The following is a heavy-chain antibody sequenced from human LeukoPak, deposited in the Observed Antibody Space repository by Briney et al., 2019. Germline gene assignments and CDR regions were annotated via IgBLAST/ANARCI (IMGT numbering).Heavy chain of an antibody. CDR1: EFTSISFV. Sequence: SVKVSCKASEFTSISFVMQWVRQARGQRLEWIGWIVVGSGNTNYAQKFQERVTITRDMSTSTAYMELSSLRSEDTAVYYCASGETGDSGFFDPWGQGTLVTVSS. D-gene: IGHD7-27*01. V-gene: IGHV1-58*02. J-gene: IGHJ5*02. CDR3: ASGETGDSGFFDP. CDR2: IVVGSGNT.